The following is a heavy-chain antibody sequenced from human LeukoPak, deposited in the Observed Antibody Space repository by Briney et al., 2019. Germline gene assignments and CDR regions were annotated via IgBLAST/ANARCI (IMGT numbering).Heavy chain of an antibody. CDR1: GFTFSGYR. CDR2: IKQDGSEK. J-gene: IGHJ6*03. V-gene: IGHV3-7*01. Sequence: GGSLRLSCVASGFTFSGYRMTWVRQSPGKGLEWVANIKQDGSEKNYVDSVRGRFTIFRDDAKNSLHLQMNSLRAEDTAVYYCAREILGQDYYMHVWGKGTTVTVSS. CDR3: AREILGQDYYMHV.